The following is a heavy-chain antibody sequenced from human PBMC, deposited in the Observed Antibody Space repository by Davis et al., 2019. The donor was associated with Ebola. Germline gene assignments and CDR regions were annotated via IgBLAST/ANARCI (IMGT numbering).Heavy chain of an antibody. CDR3: ARGRQQRAIASYYFDY. CDR1: GDSVSSNSAA. D-gene: IGHD6-13*01. V-gene: IGHV6-1*01. J-gene: IGHJ4*02. Sequence: SETLSLTCAISGDSVSSNSAAWNWIRQSPSRGLEWLGRTYYRSKWYNDYAVSVKSRITINPDTSKNQFSLQLNSVTPEDTAVYYCARGRQQRAIASYYFDYWGQGTLVTVSS. CDR2: TYYRSKWYN.